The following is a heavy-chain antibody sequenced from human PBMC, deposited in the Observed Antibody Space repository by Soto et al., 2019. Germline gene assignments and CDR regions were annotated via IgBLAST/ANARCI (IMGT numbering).Heavy chain of an antibody. CDR2: IIPIFGTA. CDR1: GGTFSSYA. V-gene: IGHV1-69*01. J-gene: IGHJ6*02. Sequence: QVQLVQSGAEVKKPGSSVKVSCKASGGTFSSYAISWVRQAPGQGLEWMGGIIPIFGTANYAQKFQGTVTITADESTSTAYMELSSLRSEDTAVYYCARSGYSSSWPNYYYYGMDVWGQGTTVTVSS. D-gene: IGHD6-13*01. CDR3: ARSGYSSSWPNYYYYGMDV.